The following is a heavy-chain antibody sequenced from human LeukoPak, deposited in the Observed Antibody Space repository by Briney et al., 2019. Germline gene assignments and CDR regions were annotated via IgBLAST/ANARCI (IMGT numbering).Heavy chain of an antibody. CDR2: IRYDGSNK. J-gene: IGHJ4*02. V-gene: IGHV3-30*02. CDR3: ASGGIRYSSSPGDY. CDR1: GFTFSNYD. D-gene: IGHD6-6*01. Sequence: GGSLRLSCAASGFTFSNYDMHWVRQAPGKGLEWVAFIRYDGSNKYYADSVKGRFTISSDNAKNTLYLQMNSLRAEDTAVYYCASGGIRYSSSPGDYWGQGTLVTVSS.